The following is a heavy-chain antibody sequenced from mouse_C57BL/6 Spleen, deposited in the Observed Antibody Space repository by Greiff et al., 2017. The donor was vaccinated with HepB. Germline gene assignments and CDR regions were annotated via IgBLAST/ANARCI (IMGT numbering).Heavy chain of an antibody. CDR2: IYPGDGDT. CDR1: GYAFSSSW. V-gene: IGHV1-82*01. Sequence: VQLQQSGPELVKPGASVKISCKASGYAFSSSWMNWVKQRPGKGLEWIGRIYPGDGDTNYNGKFKGKATLTADKSSSTAYMQLSSLTSEDAAVYFCARNRYYGGSYAMDYWGQGTSVTVSS. CDR3: ARNRYYGGSYAMDY. J-gene: IGHJ4*01. D-gene: IGHD1-1*02.